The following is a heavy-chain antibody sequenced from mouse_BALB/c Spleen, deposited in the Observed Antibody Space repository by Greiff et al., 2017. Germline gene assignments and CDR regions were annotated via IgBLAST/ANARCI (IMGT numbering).Heavy chain of an antibody. CDR3: ARASGWDVDY. CDR2: IWAGGST. V-gene: IGHV2-9*02. Sequence: VMLVESGPGLVAPSQSLSITCTVSGFSLTSYGVHWVRQPPGKGLEWLGVIWAGGSTNYNSALMSILSISKDNSKSQVFLKMNSLQTDDTAMYYCARASGWDVDYWGQGTTLTVSS. CDR1: GFSLTSYG. J-gene: IGHJ2*01. D-gene: IGHD4-1*01.